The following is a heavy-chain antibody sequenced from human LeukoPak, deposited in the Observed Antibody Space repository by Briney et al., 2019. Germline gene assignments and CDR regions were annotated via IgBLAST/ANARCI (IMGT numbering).Heavy chain of an antibody. V-gene: IGHV4-61*01. Sequence: SETLSLTCTVSGDSVRSDSSHWSWIRQPPGKGLEWIGYIHYNGNTNYSPSLKSRVTISLDKSKNQFSLELSSVTAADTAVYYCARNRGWYATDVWGQGTTVTVSS. J-gene: IGHJ6*02. CDR3: ARNRGWYATDV. D-gene: IGHD3-10*01. CDR2: IHYNGNT. CDR1: GDSVRSDSSH.